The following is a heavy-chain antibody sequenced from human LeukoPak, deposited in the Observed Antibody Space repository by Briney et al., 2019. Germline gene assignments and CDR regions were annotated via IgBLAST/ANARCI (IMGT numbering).Heavy chain of an antibody. Sequence: SETLSLTCTVSGGSISSYYWSWIRQPPGKGLEWIGYIYYSGSTNYNPSLKSRVTISVDTSKNQFSLKLSSVTAADTAVYYCARAPIRRYCSSTSCGMDVWGQGTTVTVSS. CDR1: GGSISSYY. J-gene: IGHJ6*02. V-gene: IGHV4-59*01. CDR2: IYYSGST. CDR3: ARAPIRRYCSSTSCGMDV. D-gene: IGHD2-2*01.